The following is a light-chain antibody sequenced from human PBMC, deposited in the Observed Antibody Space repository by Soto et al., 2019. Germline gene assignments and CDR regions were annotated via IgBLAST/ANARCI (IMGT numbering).Light chain of an antibody. CDR3: QQRKNWPPIT. CDR1: QNVDKF. Sequence: EIELTQSPATLSLSPGRTSTLSCRASQNVDKFLAWYQQRPGQPPRLFXFDSSNRATGVPVRFSGSGSGTVFTLTIGSLEPEDSAVYYCQQRKNWPPITFGQGTKVDIK. CDR2: DSS. V-gene: IGKV3-11*01. J-gene: IGKJ1*01.